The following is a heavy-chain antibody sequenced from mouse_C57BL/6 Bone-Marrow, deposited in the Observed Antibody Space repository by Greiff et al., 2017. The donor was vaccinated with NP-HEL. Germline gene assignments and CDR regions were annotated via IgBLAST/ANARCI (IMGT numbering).Heavy chain of an antibody. CDR1: GFNFTDDY. D-gene: IGHD2-1*01. CDR3: ATYGNGGCFEF. Sequence: EVQLQQSGAELVRPGASVKLSCTASGFNFTDDYMHWVKQRPEQGLEWIGWIDPENGDTEYASKFQGKATITADTSSNTAYLQLSSLTSEGTAVYYCATYGNGGCFEFWGTGTTVTVSS. CDR2: IDPENGDT. V-gene: IGHV14-4*01. J-gene: IGHJ1*03.